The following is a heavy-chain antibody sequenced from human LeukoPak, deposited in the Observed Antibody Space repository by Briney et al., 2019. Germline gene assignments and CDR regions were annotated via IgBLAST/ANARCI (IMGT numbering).Heavy chain of an antibody. CDR1: GYTFTSYD. D-gene: IGHD3-3*01. CDR3: ARTNYYDFWSGYPAGYYYYMDV. Sequence: ASVKVSCKASGYTFTSYDINWVRQATGQGLEWMGWMNPNSGNTGYAQKFQGRVTITRNTSISTAYMEPSSLRSEDTAVYYCARTNYYDFWSGYPAGYYYYMDVWGKGTTVTVSS. V-gene: IGHV1-8*03. J-gene: IGHJ6*03. CDR2: MNPNSGNT.